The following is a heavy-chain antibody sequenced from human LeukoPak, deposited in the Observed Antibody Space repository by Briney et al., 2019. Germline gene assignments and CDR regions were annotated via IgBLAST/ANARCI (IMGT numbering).Heavy chain of an antibody. V-gene: IGHV4-34*01. CDR3: ARNTYYYGSGSPSGAFDI. CDR2: INHSGST. J-gene: IGHJ3*02. D-gene: IGHD3-10*01. Sequence: SETLSLTCAVYGGSFSGYYWSWIRQPPGKGLEWIGEINHSGSTNYNPSLKSRVTISVDTSKNQFSLKLSSVTAADTAVYYCARNTYYYGSGSPSGAFDIWGQGTMVTVSS. CDR1: GGSFSGYY.